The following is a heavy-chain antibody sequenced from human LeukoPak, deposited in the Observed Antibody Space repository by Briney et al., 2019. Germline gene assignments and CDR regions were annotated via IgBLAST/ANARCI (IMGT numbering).Heavy chain of an antibody. Sequence: GSLRLSCAASGFTFSDYYMSWIRQAPGKGLEWIGEINHSGSTNYNPSLKSRVTISVDTSKNQFSLKLSSVTAADTAVYYCARGRSVVVPAAIHLYYFDYWGQGTLVTVSS. D-gene: IGHD2-2*01. CDR1: GFTFSDYY. CDR2: INHSGST. V-gene: IGHV4-34*01. J-gene: IGHJ4*02. CDR3: ARGRSVVVPAAIHLYYFDY.